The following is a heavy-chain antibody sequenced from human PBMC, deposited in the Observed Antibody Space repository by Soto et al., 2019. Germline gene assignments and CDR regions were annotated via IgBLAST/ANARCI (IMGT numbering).Heavy chain of an antibody. CDR1: GASISGNY. Sequence: SETLSLICTVSGASISGNYWSWIRQPPGKGLEWIGYIYDSGSTNYSPSLQSRVTMSVDRSKNQFSLALTSVTAADTALYFCARYRRGTGWYYLDYWGQGILVTVSS. CDR2: IYDSGST. D-gene: IGHD6-19*01. CDR3: ARYRRGTGWYYLDY. V-gene: IGHV4-59*01. J-gene: IGHJ4*02.